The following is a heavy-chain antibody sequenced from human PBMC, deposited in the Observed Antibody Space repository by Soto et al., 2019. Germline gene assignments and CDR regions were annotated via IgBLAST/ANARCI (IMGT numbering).Heavy chain of an antibody. CDR2: ISYDGTST. CDR1: GFTFRSYG. V-gene: IGHV3-30*18. CDR3: AKDLGGGWFPDYFDH. J-gene: IGHJ4*02. D-gene: IGHD2-15*01. Sequence: QVQLEESGGGVVPPGRSLRLSCAASGFTFRSYGMHWVRQAPGKGLEWVAVISYDGTSTDFADSVRGRFTISRDKSKNALFLEMNSLRAEDTAVYYCAKDLGGGWFPDYFDHWGQGTLFTVSS.